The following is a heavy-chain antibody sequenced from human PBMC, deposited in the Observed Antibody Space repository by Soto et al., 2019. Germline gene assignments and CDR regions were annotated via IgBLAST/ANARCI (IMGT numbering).Heavy chain of an antibody. Sequence: QVQLVESGGGVVQPGRSLRRSCAASGFTFSSYGMHWVRQAPGKGLEWVAGISYDGSNKYYADSVKGRFTFSRDNSTNTMYLQMNSRRAEDTAVYYCAKEMGYSSGRYFQHWGQGTLVTVSS. J-gene: IGHJ1*01. CDR3: AKEMGYSSGRYFQH. CDR2: ISYDGSNK. V-gene: IGHV3-30*18. D-gene: IGHD6-19*01. CDR1: GFTFSSYG.